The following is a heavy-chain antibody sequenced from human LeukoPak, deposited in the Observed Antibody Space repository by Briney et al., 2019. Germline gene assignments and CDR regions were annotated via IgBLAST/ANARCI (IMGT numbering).Heavy chain of an antibody. Sequence: PSETLSLTCTVSGGSISSSSYYWGWIRQPPGKGLEWIGSIYYSGITYYNPSLKSRVTISVDTSKNQFSLKLSSVTAADTAVYYCARHRTNWFDPWGQGTLVTVSS. CDR2: IYYSGIT. V-gene: IGHV4-39*01. CDR3: ARHRTNWFDP. CDR1: GGSISSSSYY. D-gene: IGHD1-1*01. J-gene: IGHJ5*02.